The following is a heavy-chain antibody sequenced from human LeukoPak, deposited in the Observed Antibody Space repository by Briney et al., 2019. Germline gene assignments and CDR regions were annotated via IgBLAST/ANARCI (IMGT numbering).Heavy chain of an antibody. CDR2: ISGSGGST. V-gene: IGHV3-23*01. Sequence: GGSLRLSCAASGFTFSSYAMSWVRRAPGKGGEGVSAISGSGGSTYYADSVKGRFTISRDNSKNTLYLQMNSLRAEDRAVYYCAKTYYDILTGYYHPLYYFDYWGQGTLVTVSS. CDR1: GFTFSSYA. D-gene: IGHD3-9*01. CDR3: AKTYYDILTGYYHPLYYFDY. J-gene: IGHJ4*02.